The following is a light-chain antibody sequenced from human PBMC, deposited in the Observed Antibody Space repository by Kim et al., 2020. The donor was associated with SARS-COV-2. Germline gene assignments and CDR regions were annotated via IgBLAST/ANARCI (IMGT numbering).Light chain of an antibody. CDR2: DVS. V-gene: IGLV2-14*03. CDR1: SSDVGCYNY. CDR3: SSYTSSSTLNWV. Sequence: STTLSCTGTSSDVGCYNYVSWYQQHPGKAPKLMIYDVSNRPSGVSNRFSGSKSGNTASLTISGLQAEDEADYYCSSYTSSSTLNWVFGGGTQLTVL. J-gene: IGLJ3*02.